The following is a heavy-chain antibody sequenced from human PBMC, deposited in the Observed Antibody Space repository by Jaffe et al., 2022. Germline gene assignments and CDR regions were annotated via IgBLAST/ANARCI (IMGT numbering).Heavy chain of an antibody. CDR3: ARGRLDRYSSGWYGRWGLDY. CDR2: INHSGST. J-gene: IGHJ4*02. V-gene: IGHV4-34*01. CDR1: GGSFSGYY. Sequence: QVQLQQWGAGLLKPSETLSLTCAVYGGSFSGYYWSWIRQPPGKGLEWIGEINHSGSTNYNPSLKSRVTISVDTSKNQFSLKLSSVTAADTAVYYCARGRLDRYSSGWYGRWGLDYWGQGTLVTVSS. D-gene: IGHD6-19*01.